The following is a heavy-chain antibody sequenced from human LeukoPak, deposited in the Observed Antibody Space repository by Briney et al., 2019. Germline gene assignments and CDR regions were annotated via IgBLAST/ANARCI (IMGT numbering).Heavy chain of an antibody. V-gene: IGHV1-69*05. CDR3: ARGVVVVPAAIVGDNYYYYYMDV. Sequence: ASVKVSCKASGGTFSSYAISWVRQAPGQGLEWMGGIIPIFGTANYAQKFQGRVTITTDESTSTAYMELSSLRSEDTAVYYCARGVVVVPAAIVGDNYYYYYMDVWGKGTTVTVSS. D-gene: IGHD2-2*02. CDR1: GGTFSSYA. J-gene: IGHJ6*03. CDR2: IIPIFGTA.